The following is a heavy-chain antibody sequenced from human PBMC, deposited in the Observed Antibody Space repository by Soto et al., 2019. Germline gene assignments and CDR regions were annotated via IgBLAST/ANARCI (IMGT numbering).Heavy chain of an antibody. V-gene: IGHV3-48*01. CDR1: GFTFSSYS. CDR2: ISSSSTTK. D-gene: IGHD2-15*01. J-gene: IGHJ5*02. Sequence: GGSLRLSCAASGFTFSSYSMNWVRQAPGKGLEWVSYISSSSTTKFYADSVRGRFTISRDNAKNSLYLQMNSLRAEDTAVYYCARDGCSGSNCLNWFDPWGQGTLVTVSS. CDR3: ARDGCSGSNCLNWFDP.